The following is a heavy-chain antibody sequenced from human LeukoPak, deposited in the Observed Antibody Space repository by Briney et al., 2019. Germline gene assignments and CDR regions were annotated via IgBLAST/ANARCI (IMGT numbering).Heavy chain of an antibody. V-gene: IGHV1-18*01. Sequence: GASVKVSCKASGYTFTSYGISWVRQAPGQGLEWMGWISAYNGNTNYAQKLQGRVTMTTDTSTSTAYMELRSLRSEDTAVYYCARATYYYDSSGYQYYFDYWGQGTLVTVSS. CDR1: GYTFTSYG. CDR3: ARATYYYDSSGYQYYFDY. D-gene: IGHD3-22*01. J-gene: IGHJ4*02. CDR2: ISAYNGNT.